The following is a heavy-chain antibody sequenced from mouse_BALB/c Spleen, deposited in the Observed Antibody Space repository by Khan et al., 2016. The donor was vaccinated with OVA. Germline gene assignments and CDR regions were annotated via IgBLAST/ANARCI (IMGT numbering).Heavy chain of an antibody. J-gene: IGHJ4*01. D-gene: IGHD2-10*01. CDR3: ARPPYFSYVLDN. Sequence: QIQLMQSGPELKKPGETVKISCKASGHTFTNYGMNWVKQAPGKGLKWMGWINTYTGEPTYADDFNGRFAFSLETSASTAYLQINNLKNEDTATYFCARPPYFSYVLDNWGQGTSVTVSS. V-gene: IGHV9-3-1*01. CDR2: INTYTGEP. CDR1: GHTFTNYG.